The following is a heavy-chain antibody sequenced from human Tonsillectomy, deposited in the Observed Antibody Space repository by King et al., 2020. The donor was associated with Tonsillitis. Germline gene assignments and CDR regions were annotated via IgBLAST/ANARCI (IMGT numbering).Heavy chain of an antibody. CDR1: GFTFRSYW. Sequence: VQLVESGGGLVQPGGSLRLSCAASGFTFRSYWMHWVRQPPGKGLVWVSRINSDGSSTSHADSVKGRFTISRDNAKNTLYLQMNSLRAEDTAVYYCARMNGALLFDYWGQGPLVTVSS. V-gene: IGHV3-74*02. J-gene: IGHJ4*02. D-gene: IGHD1-1*01. CDR2: INSDGSST. CDR3: ARMNGALLFDY.